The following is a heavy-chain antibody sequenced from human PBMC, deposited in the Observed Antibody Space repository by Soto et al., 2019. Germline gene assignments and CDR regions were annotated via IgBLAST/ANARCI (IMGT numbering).Heavy chain of an antibody. CDR3: ASVFGVVIDTWFDP. Sequence: SETLSLTCTVSGGSISSGDYYWSWIRQPPGKGLEWIGYIYYSGSTYYNPSLKSRVTISVDTSKNQFSLKLSSVTAADTAVYYCASVFGVVIDTWFDPWGQGTLVTVSS. D-gene: IGHD3-3*01. CDR1: GGSISSGDYY. J-gene: IGHJ5*02. CDR2: IYYSGST. V-gene: IGHV4-30-4*01.